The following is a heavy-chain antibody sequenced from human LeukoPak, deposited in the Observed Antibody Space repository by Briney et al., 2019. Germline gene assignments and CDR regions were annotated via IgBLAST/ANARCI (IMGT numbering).Heavy chain of an antibody. D-gene: IGHD2-15*01. J-gene: IGHJ3*02. V-gene: IGHV4-59*01. Sequence: SETLSLTCTVSGGSISSYYWSWLRQPPGKGLEWIGYIYYSGSTNYNPSLKSRVTISVDTSKNQFSLKLSSVTAADTAVYYCARGLRYCSGGSCNDAFDIWGQGTMVTVSS. CDR3: ARGLRYCSGGSCNDAFDI. CDR2: IYYSGST. CDR1: GGSISSYY.